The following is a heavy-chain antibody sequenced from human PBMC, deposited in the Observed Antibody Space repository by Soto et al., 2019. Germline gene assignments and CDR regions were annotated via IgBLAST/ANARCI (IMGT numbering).Heavy chain of an antibody. D-gene: IGHD4-4*01. CDR3: AREATTGYLEY. J-gene: IGHJ4*02. V-gene: IGHV1-2*02. CDR2: MHPSSGGT. Sequence: GASVKVSCKPSGYSFSAHYIFWVRQAPGQGLEWMGWMHPSSGGTNFAQEFEGRVTLTRDTSLSTAYMELSGLKSDDTAVYYCAREATTGYLEYWGQGTLVTVSS. CDR1: GYSFSAHY.